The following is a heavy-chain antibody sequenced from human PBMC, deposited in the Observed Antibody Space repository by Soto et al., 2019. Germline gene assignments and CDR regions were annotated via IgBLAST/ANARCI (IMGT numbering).Heavy chain of an antibody. CDR3: AREIAAAGMNYYYYGMDV. Sequence: SVKVSCKASGGTFSSYTISWVRQAPGQGLEWMGRIIPILGIANYAQKFQGRVTITADKSTSTAYMELSSLRSEDTAVYYCAREIAAAGMNYYYYGMDVWGQGTTVTVSS. J-gene: IGHJ6*02. V-gene: IGHV1-69*02. CDR2: IIPILGIA. D-gene: IGHD6-13*01. CDR1: GGTFSSYT.